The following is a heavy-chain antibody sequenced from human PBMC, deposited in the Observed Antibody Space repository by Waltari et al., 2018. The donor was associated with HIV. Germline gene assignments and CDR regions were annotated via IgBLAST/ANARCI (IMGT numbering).Heavy chain of an antibody. D-gene: IGHD3-22*01. CDR1: GGSVSSYY. J-gene: IGHJ2*01. CDR3: ARGRHSSGYSLWYFDL. Sequence: QVQLQESGPGLVKPSETLSLTCTVSGGSVSSYYWNWFRQPPGKGLEWIAYIYNSGRTNYNPSLNSRVTISVGTSKNQFSLELSSVTAADTAVYYCARGRHSSGYSLWYFDLWGRGTLVTVSS. CDR2: IYNSGRT. V-gene: IGHV4-59*02.